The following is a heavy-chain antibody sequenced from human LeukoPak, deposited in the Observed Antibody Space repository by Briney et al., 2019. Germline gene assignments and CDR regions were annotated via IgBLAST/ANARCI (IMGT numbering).Heavy chain of an antibody. CDR2: ISSSSSYI. J-gene: IGHJ4*02. CDR1: GSTFSSYS. V-gene: IGHV3-21*01. D-gene: IGHD3-22*01. Sequence: GGSLRLSCAASGSTFSSYSMNWVRQAPGKGLEWVSSISSSSSYIYYADSVKGRFTISKDNAKNSLYLQMNSLRAEDTAVYYCARGAYDSSGYLPAGWGQGTLVTVSS. CDR3: ARGAYDSSGYLPAG.